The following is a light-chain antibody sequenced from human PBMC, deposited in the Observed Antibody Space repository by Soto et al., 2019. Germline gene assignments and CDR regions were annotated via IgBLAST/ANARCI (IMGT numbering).Light chain of an antibody. CDR2: DAS. CDR1: ESVSNH. Sequence: EIVLTQSPAILSLSPGERATLSCRASESVSNHLAWFQQKPGQAPRLLIYDASNRASGIPARFSGSGSGTDFTLTISSLEPEDFAVYFCQQRRNWPTITFGPGTTVDI. V-gene: IGKV3-11*01. J-gene: IGKJ3*01. CDR3: QQRRNWPTIT.